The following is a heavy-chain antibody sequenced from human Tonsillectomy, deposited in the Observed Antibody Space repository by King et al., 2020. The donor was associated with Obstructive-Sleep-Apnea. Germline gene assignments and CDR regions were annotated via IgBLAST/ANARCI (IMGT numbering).Heavy chain of an antibody. J-gene: IGHJ5*02. CDR1: GYTFTSND. CDR2: ISVSNGST. V-gene: IGHV1-18*04. CDR3: ARDLGEPISGWFDP. Sequence: VQLVESGSEVKKPGASVKVYCKASGYTFTSNDITWVRQAPGQGLEWMGWISVSNGSTNYAQKFQGRVTMTTETSTRTAYMELRSLRSDDTATYYCARDLGEPISGWFDPWGQGTLVTVSS. D-gene: IGHD1-26*01.